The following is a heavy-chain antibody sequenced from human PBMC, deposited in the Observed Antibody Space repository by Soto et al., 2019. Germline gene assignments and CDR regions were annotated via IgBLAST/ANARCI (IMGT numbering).Heavy chain of an antibody. D-gene: IGHD6-6*01. CDR1: GGSIRSYY. CDR3: ATRDSSSPNSYHNGKDF. Sequence: PSETLSLTCTVAGGSIRSYYCSWIRQPPGEGLEWIGYIYYSGSTNYNPSLKSRVTISGDTSKNQFSPKLSSVTAPYTSVYYCATRDSSSPNSYHNGKDFLPQRPTV. J-gene: IGHJ6*02. CDR2: IYYSGST. V-gene: IGHV4-59*13.